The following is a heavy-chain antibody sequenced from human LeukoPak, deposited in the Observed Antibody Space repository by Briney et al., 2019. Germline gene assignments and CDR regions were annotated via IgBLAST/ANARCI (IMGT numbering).Heavy chain of an antibody. J-gene: IGHJ6*02. CDR1: GDSVSSISVA. CDR3: SLARSEYHYGMDV. CDR2: TYYRSKWYY. Sequence: SQTLSLTCAISGDSVSSISVAWNWIRQCPSRGLEWLGRTYYRSKWYYEYAVSVKSRINISPDTSKNQFSLQLTSVTPEDTAVYYCSLARSEYHYGMDVWGQGTTVTVSS. V-gene: IGHV6-1*01.